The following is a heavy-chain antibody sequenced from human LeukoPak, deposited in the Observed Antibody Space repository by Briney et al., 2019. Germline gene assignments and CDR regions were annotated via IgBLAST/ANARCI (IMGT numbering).Heavy chain of an antibody. Sequence: KPGGSLRLSCAASGFTFSSYSMNWVRQAPGKGLEWVSSISSSSSYIYYADSVKGRFTISRDNAKTSLYLQMNSLRAEDTAVYYCARAERVQQLVYYYYYMDVWGKGTTVTVSS. D-gene: IGHD6-6*01. V-gene: IGHV3-21*01. CDR1: GFTFSSYS. CDR3: ARAERVQQLVYYYYYMDV. J-gene: IGHJ6*03. CDR2: ISSSSSYI.